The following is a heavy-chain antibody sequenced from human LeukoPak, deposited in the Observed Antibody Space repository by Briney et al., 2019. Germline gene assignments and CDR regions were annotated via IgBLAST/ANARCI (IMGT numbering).Heavy chain of an antibody. V-gene: IGHV4-34*01. J-gene: IGHJ4*02. D-gene: IGHD2-15*01. CDR2: SNHNGRT. CDR3: ARSFKYCSGGSCYYFDY. CDR1: GGSFSGYY. Sequence: SETLSLTCAVYGGSFSGYYWTWIRQPPGKGLEWIGESNHNGRTNYHPSLKSRLTISIDTSKNQFSLKLSSVTAADTAVYYCARSFKYCSGGSCYYFDYWGQGTLVTVSS.